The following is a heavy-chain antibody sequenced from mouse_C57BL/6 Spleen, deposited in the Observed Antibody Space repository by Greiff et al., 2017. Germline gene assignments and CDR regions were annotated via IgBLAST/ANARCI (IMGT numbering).Heavy chain of an antibody. Sequence: VHVKQSGPELVKPGASVKISCKASGYSFTGYYMNWVKQSPEKSLEWIGEINPSTGGTTYNQKFKAKATLTVDKSSSTAYMQLKSLTSEDSAVYYCASGIYYDYDEFPLNFDVWGTGTTVTVYS. CDR3: ASGIYYDYDEFPLNFDV. V-gene: IGHV1-42*01. CDR1: GYSFTGYY. J-gene: IGHJ1*03. D-gene: IGHD2-4*01. CDR2: INPSTGGT.